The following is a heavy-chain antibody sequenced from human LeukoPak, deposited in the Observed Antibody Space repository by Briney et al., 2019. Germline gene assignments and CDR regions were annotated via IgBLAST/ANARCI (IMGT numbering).Heavy chain of an antibody. J-gene: IGHJ4*02. D-gene: IGHD5-18*01. CDR1: GFTISSDA. V-gene: IGHV3-23*01. CDR2: FANAGDTA. CDR3: ATRGHSYANTFDY. Sequence: GGSLRLSCAASGFTISSDAMSWVRQAPGKGLEWVAGFANAGDTAYYPDSVKGRFSISRDNSRNTLHLHMNSLRAEDTALYYCATRGHSYANTFDYWGQGTLVTVSS.